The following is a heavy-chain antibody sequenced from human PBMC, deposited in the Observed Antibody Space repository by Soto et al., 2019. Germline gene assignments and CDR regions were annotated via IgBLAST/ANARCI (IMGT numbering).Heavy chain of an antibody. V-gene: IGHV3-23*01. CDR2: ISDSGGST. D-gene: IGHD6-19*01. CDR3: AKDGGWSLAVAGLFDY. J-gene: IGHJ4*02. CDR1: GSTFSSDD. Sequence: PGGSLRLSCVVSGSTFSSDDMSWVRQAPGRGLEWVSGISDSGGSTYYADSVKGRFTISRDNAKNTLYLQMKSLRVEDTALYYCAKDGGWSLAVAGLFDYWAPGTQVTVSS.